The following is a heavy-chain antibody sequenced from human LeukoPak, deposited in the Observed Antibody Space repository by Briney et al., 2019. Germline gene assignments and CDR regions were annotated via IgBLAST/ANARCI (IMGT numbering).Heavy chain of an antibody. D-gene: IGHD2-15*01. CDR3: AKLGSVFWDDY. Sequence: GGSLRLSCAASGFTFSTYWMAWVRQAPGKGLEWVASIKQDGSEKNYVDSVKGRFTMSRDNAEDSVLLQMNSLRAEDTAVYYCAKLGSVFWDDYWGQGTLVTVSS. J-gene: IGHJ4*02. CDR2: IKQDGSEK. CDR1: GFTFSTYW. V-gene: IGHV3-7*03.